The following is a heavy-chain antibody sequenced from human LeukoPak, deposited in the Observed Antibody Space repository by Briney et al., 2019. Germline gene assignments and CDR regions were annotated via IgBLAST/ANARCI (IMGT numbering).Heavy chain of an antibody. J-gene: IGHJ3*02. CDR2: ISGSGGST. CDR3: AKVFERYGYSYGYDAFDI. V-gene: IGHV3-23*01. Sequence: PGGSLRLSCAASGFTFSSYAMSWVRQAPGKGLEWVSAISGSGGSTYYADSVKGRFTISRDNSKNTLYLQMNSLRAEDTAVYYCAKVFERYGYSYGYDAFDIWGQGTMVTVSS. CDR1: GFTFSSYA. D-gene: IGHD5-18*01.